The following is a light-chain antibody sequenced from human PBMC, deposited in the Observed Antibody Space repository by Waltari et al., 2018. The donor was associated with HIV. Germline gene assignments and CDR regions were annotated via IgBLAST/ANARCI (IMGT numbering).Light chain of an antibody. V-gene: IGLV4-69*01. CDR1: SSHPNFS. Sequence: QILLPQSPSASASQGPSVNLTCTLSSSHPNFSIAWPRQQAEKGPRYVMKLNSDGSHTKGDGLPDRVSGPSSGADRYPRISSRPSGDESDCYCQNWGMGSVVFGGRPHLTAL. J-gene: IGLJ2*01. CDR3: QNWGMGSVV. CDR2: LNSDGSH.